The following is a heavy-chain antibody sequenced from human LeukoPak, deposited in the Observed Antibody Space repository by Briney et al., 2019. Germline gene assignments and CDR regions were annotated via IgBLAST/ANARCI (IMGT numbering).Heavy chain of an antibody. CDR2: IYSDDST. CDR3: ARGGYSGYDRDAFDI. Sequence: GGSLRLSCAASGFTVSSNYMSWVRQAPGKGLEWVSVIYSDDSTYYADSVKGRFTISRHNSKNTLYLQMNSLRAEDTAVYYCARGGYSGYDRDAFDIWGPGTMVTVSS. V-gene: IGHV3-53*04. J-gene: IGHJ3*02. CDR1: GFTVSSNY. D-gene: IGHD5-12*01.